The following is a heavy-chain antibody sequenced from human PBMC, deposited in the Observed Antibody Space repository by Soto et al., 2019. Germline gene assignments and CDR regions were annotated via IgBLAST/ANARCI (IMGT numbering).Heavy chain of an antibody. V-gene: IGHV3-23*01. Sequence: GGSLRLSCAASGFTFSSYAMSWVRQAPGKGLEWVSAISGSGGSTYYADSVKGRFTISRYNSKNTLYLQMNSLRAEDTAVYYCAKVFSSYYYDSSGYYDGYYYYGMDVWGQGTTVTVSS. CDR2: ISGSGGST. D-gene: IGHD3-22*01. CDR1: GFTFSSYA. J-gene: IGHJ6*02. CDR3: AKVFSSYYYDSSGYYDGYYYYGMDV.